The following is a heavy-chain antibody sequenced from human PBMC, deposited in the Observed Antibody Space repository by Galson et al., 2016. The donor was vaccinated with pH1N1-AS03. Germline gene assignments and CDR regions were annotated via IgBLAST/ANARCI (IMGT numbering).Heavy chain of an antibody. Sequence: LSLTCTASSGSISSYSWNWIRQPPGKGLEWIGSIYSIGGTNYNPSLESRITISVETSKNQFSLKLRSVTAADTAVYYCARATAVGPPYFDYWGQGTVATVSS. CDR1: SGSISSYS. D-gene: IGHD6-13*01. CDR2: IYSIGGT. J-gene: IGHJ4*02. CDR3: ARATAVGPPYFDY. V-gene: IGHV4-59*01.